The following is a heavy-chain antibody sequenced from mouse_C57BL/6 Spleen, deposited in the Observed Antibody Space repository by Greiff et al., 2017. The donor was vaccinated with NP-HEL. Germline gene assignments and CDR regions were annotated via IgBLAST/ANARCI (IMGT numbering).Heavy chain of an antibody. CDR3: ANAYDGGRFAY. J-gene: IGHJ3*01. V-gene: IGHV1-7*01. Sequence: QVQLQQSGPELAKPGASVKLSCKASGYTFTSYWMHWVKQRPGQGLEWIGYINPSSGYTKYNQKFKDKATLPEDKSSSTAYMQLSSLTEEDSAVYYCANAYDGGRFAYWGQGTLLTVSA. CDR2: INPSSGYT. D-gene: IGHD2-2*01. CDR1: GYTFTSYW.